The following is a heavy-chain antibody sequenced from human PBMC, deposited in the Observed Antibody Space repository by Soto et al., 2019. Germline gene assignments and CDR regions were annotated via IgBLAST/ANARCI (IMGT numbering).Heavy chain of an antibody. J-gene: IGHJ4*02. V-gene: IGHV3-73*01. CDR3: TRRGTAMVTSDY. CDR2: IRSKANSYAT. Sequence: GGSLRLSCAASGFTFSGSAMHWVRQASGKGLEWVGRIRSKANSYATAYAASVKGRFTISRDDSKNTAYLQMNSLKTEDTAVYYCTRRGTAMVTSDYWGQGTLVTVSS. D-gene: IGHD5-18*01. CDR1: GFTFSGSA.